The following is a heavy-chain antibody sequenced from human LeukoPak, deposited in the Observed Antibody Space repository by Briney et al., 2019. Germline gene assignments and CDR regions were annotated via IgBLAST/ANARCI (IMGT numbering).Heavy chain of an antibody. CDR3: WSSVSNGSGYQVNYY. CDR2: IYTSGST. V-gene: IGHV4-4*07. Sequence: PSETLSLTWTGFCSHISQYYWSWIRQPAGKGLEWIGRIYTSGSTNYNPSLKSRVTMSVDTSKNQFSLKPSSVTAADTALYYCWSSVSNGSGYQVNYYCGQGTLVTVSS. D-gene: IGHD5-12*01. CDR1: CSHISQYY. J-gene: IGHJ4*02.